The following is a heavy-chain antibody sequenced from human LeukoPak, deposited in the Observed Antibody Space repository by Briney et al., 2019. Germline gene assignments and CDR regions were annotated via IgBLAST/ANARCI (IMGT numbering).Heavy chain of an antibody. CDR1: GGSISSSSYY. D-gene: IGHD3-10*01. CDR3: ARSYYYGSGSYYRPDY. CDR2: IYYSGST. V-gene: IGHV4-39*07. J-gene: IGHJ4*02. Sequence: PSETLSLTCTVSGGSISSSSYYWGWIRQPPGKGLEWIGSIYYSGSTYYNPSLKSRVTIPVDTSKNQFSLKLSSVTAADTAVYYCARSYYYGSGSYYRPDYWGQGTLVTVSS.